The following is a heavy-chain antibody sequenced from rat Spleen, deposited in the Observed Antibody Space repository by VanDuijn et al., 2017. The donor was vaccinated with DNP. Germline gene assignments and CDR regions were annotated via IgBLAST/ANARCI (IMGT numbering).Heavy chain of an antibody. CDR2: ISHEGSST. CDR1: GFTFTNYG. V-gene: IGHV5-22*01. CDR3: ARAGRFGGYALDV. J-gene: IGHJ4*01. D-gene: IGHD1-11*01. Sequence: EVQLVESGGGLVQPGRSLKVSCAASGFTFTNYGMAWVRQAPKKGLKWVAYISHEGSSTYYGDSVKGRFTISRDNVKSTLYLQMNSLRSEDMATYYCARAGRFGGYALDVWGQGTSVTVSS.